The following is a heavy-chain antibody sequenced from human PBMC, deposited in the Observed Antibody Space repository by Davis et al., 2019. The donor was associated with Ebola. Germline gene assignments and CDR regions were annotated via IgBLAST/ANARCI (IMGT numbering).Heavy chain of an antibody. CDR1: GYSFTNYA. D-gene: IGHD3-10*01. CDR3: ARDFGRYGMDV. V-gene: IGHV1-18*01. J-gene: IGHJ6*02. CDR2: ISGYNGNT. Sequence: ASVKVSCKASGYSFTNYAITWVRQAPGQRLGWMGWISGYNGNTNYTQKLQGRVTMTTDTSTSTAYMELRSLRSDDTAVYYCARDFGRYGMDVWGQGTTVTVSS.